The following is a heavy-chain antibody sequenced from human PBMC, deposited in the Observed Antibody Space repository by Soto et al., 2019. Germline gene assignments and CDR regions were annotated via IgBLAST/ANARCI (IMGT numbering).Heavy chain of an antibody. CDR1: GGTFSSYA. V-gene: IGHV1-69*13. J-gene: IGHJ3*02. D-gene: IGHD1-26*01. Sequence: RASVKVSCKASGGTFSSYAISWVRQAPGQGLEWMGGIIPIFGTANYAQKFQGRVTITADESTSTAYMELSSLRSEDTAVYYCARARLVVGATNDAFDIWGQGTTVTVSS. CDR2: IIPIFGTA. CDR3: ARARLVVGATNDAFDI.